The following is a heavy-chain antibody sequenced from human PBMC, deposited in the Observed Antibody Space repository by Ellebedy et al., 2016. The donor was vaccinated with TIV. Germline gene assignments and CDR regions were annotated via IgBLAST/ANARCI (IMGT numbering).Heavy chain of an antibody. D-gene: IGHD4-11*01. CDR1: GFTFSSHW. CDR3: ARETTVTLGMDV. CDR2: INRDGSST. Sequence: GESLKISCAASGFTFSSHWMHWVRQAPGKGLVWVSRINRDGSSTTYADSVKGRFTISRDNAKNTLYLQMNSLRAEDTAVYYCARETTVTLGMDVWGRGTTVTVSS. J-gene: IGHJ6*04. V-gene: IGHV3-74*01.